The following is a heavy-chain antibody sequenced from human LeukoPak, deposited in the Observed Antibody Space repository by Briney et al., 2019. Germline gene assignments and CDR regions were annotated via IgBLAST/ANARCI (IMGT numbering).Heavy chain of an antibody. D-gene: IGHD3-16*02. J-gene: IGHJ4*02. V-gene: IGHV3-74*01. CDR3: ARAQPSNYRYH. Sequence: PGGSLRLSCAASGFTFSSYWMHWVRQAPGKGLVWVSRINSDESIRNYADSVKGRFTISRDNAKNTLYLQMNSLRAEDTAVYYCARAQPSNYRYHWGQGTLVTVSS. CDR2: INSDESIR. CDR1: GFTFSSYW.